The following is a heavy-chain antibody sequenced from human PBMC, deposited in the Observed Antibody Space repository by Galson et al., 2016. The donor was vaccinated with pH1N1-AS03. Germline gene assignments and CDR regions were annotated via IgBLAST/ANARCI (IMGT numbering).Heavy chain of an antibody. CDR3: ASDGVFDHKSAFDF. J-gene: IGHJ3*01. Sequence: SLRLSCAASGFTFSNLWMHWVRQGPGKGLVWVARVNGDGSSTTYADSVKGRFTTSRDNAKNTLYLQMNSLRDEDTAVYYCASDGVFDHKSAFDFWGQGTMVTVSS. CDR2: VNGDGSST. CDR1: GFTFSNLW. V-gene: IGHV3-74*01. D-gene: IGHD3-9*01.